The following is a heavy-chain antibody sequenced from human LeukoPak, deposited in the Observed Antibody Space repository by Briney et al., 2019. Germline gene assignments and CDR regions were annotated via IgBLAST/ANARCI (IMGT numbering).Heavy chain of an antibody. Sequence: GASVKVSCKASGYTFTSYGISWVRQAPGQGLEWMGWISAYNGNTNYAQKLQGRVTMTTDTSTSTAYMELRSLRSDDTAVYYCASGPFYCSSTSCYWGAFDIWGQGTMVTVSS. CDR3: ASGPFYCSSTSCYWGAFDI. J-gene: IGHJ3*02. CDR1: GYTFTSYG. D-gene: IGHD2-2*01. V-gene: IGHV1-18*01. CDR2: ISAYNGNT.